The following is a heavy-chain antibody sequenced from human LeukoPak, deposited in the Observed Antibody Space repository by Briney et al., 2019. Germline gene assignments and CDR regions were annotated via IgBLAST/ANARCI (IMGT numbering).Heavy chain of an antibody. J-gene: IGHJ4*02. D-gene: IGHD6-13*01. Sequence: PGGSLRLSCAASGYTFSRYWMSWVRQDPGEGLEWVANINQDGSVQYYMDSVKGRFTISRDNAKNSLYLQMNSLRAEDTAVYYCARDPSKTRIAAAGRVGGDYWGQGALVTVSS. CDR3: ARDPSKTRIAAAGRVGGDY. CDR2: INQDGSVQ. CDR1: GYTFSRYW. V-gene: IGHV3-7*01.